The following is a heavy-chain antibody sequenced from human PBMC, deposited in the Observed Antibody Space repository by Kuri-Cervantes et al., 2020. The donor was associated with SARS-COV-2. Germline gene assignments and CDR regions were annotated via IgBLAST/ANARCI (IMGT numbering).Heavy chain of an antibody. CDR3: ARHITGNEHTVVLIVTYYYNYYMDL. J-gene: IGHJ6*03. D-gene: IGHD2-21*01. V-gene: IGHV4-34*01. CDR1: GGSFSGYY. Sequence: GSLRLSCAVYGGSFSGYYWSWIRQPPGKGLEWIGEINHSGSTNYNPSLKSRVTISVDTSKNTFSLKLRSVTAADTTVYYCARHITGNEHTVVLIVTYYYNYYMDLWGKGTTVTVSS. CDR2: INHSGST.